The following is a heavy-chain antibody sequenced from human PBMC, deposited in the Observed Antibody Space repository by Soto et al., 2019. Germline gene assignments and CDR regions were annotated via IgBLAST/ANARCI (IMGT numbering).Heavy chain of an antibody. CDR3: ARGKRSKQYYYGMDV. D-gene: IGHD6-13*01. J-gene: IGHJ6*02. Sequence: EVQLVETGGGLIQPGGSLRLSCAASGFTVSSNYMSWVRQAPGKGLEWVSVIYSGGSTYYADSVKGRFTISRDNSKNTLYLQMNSLRAEDTAVYYCARGKRSKQYYYGMDVWGQGTTVTVSS. CDR1: GFTVSSNY. V-gene: IGHV3-53*02. CDR2: IYSGGST.